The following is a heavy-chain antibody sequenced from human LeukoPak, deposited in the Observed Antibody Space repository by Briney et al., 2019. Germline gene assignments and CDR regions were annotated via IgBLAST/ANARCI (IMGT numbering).Heavy chain of an antibody. CDR3: AREWVAAPDY. Sequence: PGGSLRLSCAASGFTFSSYSMNWVRQAPGKGLEWVSYISSSSSTICYADSVKGRFTISRDNAKNSLYLQMNSLRAEDTAVYYCAREWVAAPDYWGQGTLVTVSS. J-gene: IGHJ4*02. CDR2: ISSSSSTI. D-gene: IGHD6-6*01. V-gene: IGHV3-48*01. CDR1: GFTFSSYS.